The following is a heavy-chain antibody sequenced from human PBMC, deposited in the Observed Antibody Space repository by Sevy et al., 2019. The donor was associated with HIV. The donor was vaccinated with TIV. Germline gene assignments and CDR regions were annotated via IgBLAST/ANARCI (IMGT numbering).Heavy chain of an antibody. J-gene: IGHJ6*02. D-gene: IGHD3-16*01. CDR1: TFTFNDYW. CDR2: INQHGSEK. Sequence: GGSLRLSCAASTFTFNDYWMNWVRQAPGKGLEWVANINQHGSEKYFVDSVKGRFTISRDNAKNSLYLQMNSLRAEDTAGYYFARWGGGLDVWGQGTTVTVSS. CDR3: ARWGGGLDV. V-gene: IGHV3-7*01.